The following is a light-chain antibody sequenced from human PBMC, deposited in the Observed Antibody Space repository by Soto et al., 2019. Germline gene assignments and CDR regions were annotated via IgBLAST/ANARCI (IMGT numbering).Light chain of an antibody. V-gene: IGLV2-14*01. CDR2: EVS. CDR3: SSYTSSSTLV. Sequence: QSVLTQPASVSGSPGQSITISCTGTSSDVGGYNYVSWYQQHPGKAPKLMIYEVSNRPSGVSNRFSGSKSGNTASLTISGRQAEDEAVYYCSSYTSSSTLVFCGGTELTVL. CDR1: SSDVGGYNY. J-gene: IGLJ3*02.